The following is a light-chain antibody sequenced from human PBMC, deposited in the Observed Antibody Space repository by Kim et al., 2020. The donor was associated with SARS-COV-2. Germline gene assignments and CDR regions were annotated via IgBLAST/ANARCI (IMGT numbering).Light chain of an antibody. CDR3: QSYDSSLSASV. J-gene: IGLJ1*01. CDR1: SSNIGAPYD. Sequence: QSLPTHPPSVSGAPGQRVTISCTGSSSNIGAPYDVHWYQQLPGTAPKLLIYANSDRPSGVPDRFSGSKSGTSASLAITGLQAEDEADFYCQSYDSSLSASVFGTGTKVTVL. CDR2: ANS. V-gene: IGLV1-40*01.